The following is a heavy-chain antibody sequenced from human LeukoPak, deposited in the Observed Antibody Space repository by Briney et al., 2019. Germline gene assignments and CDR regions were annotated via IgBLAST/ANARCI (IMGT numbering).Heavy chain of an antibody. Sequence: SGPTLVNPTQTLTLTCTFSGFSLNTSGRRVSWIRQPPGKALEWLARIDWDDDKFYSTSLKTRLTISKDTSKNQLVLTMTNVDPVDTATYYCARTIRGRGYYFYMDVWGKGTTVTVAS. D-gene: IGHD3-3*01. CDR1: GFSLNTSGRR. J-gene: IGHJ6*03. CDR2: IDWDDDK. V-gene: IGHV2-70*04. CDR3: ARTIRGRGYYFYMDV.